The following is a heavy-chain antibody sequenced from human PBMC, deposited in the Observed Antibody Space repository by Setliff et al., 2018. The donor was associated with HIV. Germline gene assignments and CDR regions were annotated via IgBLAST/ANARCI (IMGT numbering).Heavy chain of an antibody. J-gene: IGHJ4*02. D-gene: IGHD3-9*01. CDR3: ARSLRYFDWSLHY. Sequence: SETLSLTCTVSGGSISSYYWSWIRQPPGKGLEWIGYIYYSGSTNYNPSLKSRVTISVDTSKNQFSLKLSSVTAADTAVYYCARSLRYFDWSLHYWGQGMPVTVSS. V-gene: IGHV4-59*01. CDR2: IYYSGST. CDR1: GGSISSYY.